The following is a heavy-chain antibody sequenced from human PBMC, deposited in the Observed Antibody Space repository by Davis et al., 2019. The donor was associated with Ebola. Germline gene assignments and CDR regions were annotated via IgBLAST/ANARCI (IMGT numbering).Heavy chain of an antibody. CDR3: TGADYGDYGVFDY. CDR1: FFSFITYT. V-gene: IGHV3-48*04. D-gene: IGHD4-17*01. Sequence: PGGSLRLSFAASFFSFITYTMNWVRQAPGKGLEWVSYISSSSSTIYYADSVKGRFTISRDNAKNSLYLQMNSLKTEDTAVYYCTGADYGDYGVFDYWGQGTLVTVSS. J-gene: IGHJ4*02. CDR2: ISSSSSTI.